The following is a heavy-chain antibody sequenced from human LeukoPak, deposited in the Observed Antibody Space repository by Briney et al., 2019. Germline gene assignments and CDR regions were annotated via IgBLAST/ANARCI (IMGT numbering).Heavy chain of an antibody. D-gene: IGHD3-10*01. Sequence: GGSLRLSCAASGFTLSSYAMSWVRQAPGKGLEWVSAISVSGNTYHADSVKGRFTISRDNAKNSLYLQMNSLRAEDTAVYYCARVSVARGRDYWGQGTLVTVSS. V-gene: IGHV3-69-1*02. J-gene: IGHJ4*02. CDR1: GFTLSSYA. CDR3: ARVSVARGRDY. CDR2: ISVSGNT.